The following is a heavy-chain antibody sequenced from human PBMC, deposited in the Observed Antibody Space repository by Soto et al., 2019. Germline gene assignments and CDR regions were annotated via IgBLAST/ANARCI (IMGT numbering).Heavy chain of an antibody. CDR1: GGSISSYY. J-gene: IGHJ5*02. D-gene: IGHD6-13*01. CDR2: IYTSGST. Sequence: PSETLSLTCTVSGGSISSYYWSWIRQPAGKGLEWIGRIYTSGSTNYNPSLKSRVTMSVDTSKNQFSLELSSVTAADTAVYYCARDPSYSSRPRSNWFDPWGQGTLVTVSS. CDR3: ARDPSYSSRPRSNWFDP. V-gene: IGHV4-4*07.